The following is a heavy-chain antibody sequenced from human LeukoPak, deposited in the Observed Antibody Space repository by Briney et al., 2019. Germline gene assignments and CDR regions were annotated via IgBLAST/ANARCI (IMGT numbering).Heavy chain of an antibody. D-gene: IGHD3-3*01. CDR3: ARNAIFGVVIIPLDY. CDR1: GYTFTSYG. Sequence: ASVKVSCKASGYTFTSYGISWVRQAPGQGLEWMGWISAYNGNTSYAQKLQGRVTMTTDTSTSTAYMELRGLRSDDTAVYYCARNAIFGVVIIPLDYWGQGTLVTVSS. V-gene: IGHV1-18*01. J-gene: IGHJ4*02. CDR2: ISAYNGNT.